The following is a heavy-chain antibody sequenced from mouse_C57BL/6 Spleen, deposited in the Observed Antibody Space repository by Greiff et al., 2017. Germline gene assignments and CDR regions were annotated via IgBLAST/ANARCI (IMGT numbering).Heavy chain of an antibody. CDR3: ASWYDYDPWFAY. D-gene: IGHD2-4*01. CDR1: GFTFSDSG. V-gene: IGHV5-17*01. J-gene: IGHJ3*01. CDR2: ISSGSRTI. Sequence: EVMLVESGGGLVNPGGSLKLSCAASGFTFSDSGMHWVRQAPEKGLEWVAYISSGSRTIYYADTVKGRFTISRDNATDTLFLQMTSLRSEDTAMYYCASWYDYDPWFAYWGQGTLVTVSA.